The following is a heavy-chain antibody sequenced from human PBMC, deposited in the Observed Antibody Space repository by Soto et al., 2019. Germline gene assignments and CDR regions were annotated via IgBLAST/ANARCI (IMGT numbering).Heavy chain of an antibody. D-gene: IGHD6-19*01. Sequence: GESLKISCKGSGYSFTSYWIGWVRQMPGKGLEWMGIIYPGDSDTRYSPSFQGQVTISADKSISTAYLQWSSLRASDTAMYYCARRTVADYYYYGMDVWGQGTTVTVSS. CDR3: ARRTVADYYYYGMDV. V-gene: IGHV5-51*01. CDR2: IYPGDSDT. J-gene: IGHJ6*02. CDR1: GYSFTSYW.